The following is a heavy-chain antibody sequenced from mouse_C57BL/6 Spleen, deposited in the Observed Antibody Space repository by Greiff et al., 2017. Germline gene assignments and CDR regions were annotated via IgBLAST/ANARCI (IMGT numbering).Heavy chain of an antibody. CDR1: GYSITSGYY. V-gene: IGHV3-6*01. J-gene: IGHJ4*01. CDR3: AAYYSNYRVYYAMDY. D-gene: IGHD2-5*01. CDR2: ISYDGSN. Sequence: DVQLQESGPGLVKPSQSLSLTCSVTGYSITSGYYWNWIRQFPGNKLEWMGYISYDGSNNYNPSLKNRISITRDTSKNQFFLKLNSVTTEDTATYYCAAYYSNYRVYYAMDYWGQGTSVTVSS.